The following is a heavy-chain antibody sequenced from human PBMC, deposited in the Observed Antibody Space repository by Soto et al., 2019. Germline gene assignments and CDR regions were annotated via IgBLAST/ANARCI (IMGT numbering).Heavy chain of an antibody. CDR3: ARGLCCGDCSFDY. CDR2: IWYDGSNK. Sequence: GGSLRLSCAASGFTFSSYGMHWVRQAPGKGLEWLAVIWYDGSNKYYADSVKGRFTISRDNSKNTLYLQMNSLRAEDTAVYYCARGLCCGDCSFDYWGQGTLVTVSS. V-gene: IGHV3-33*01. CDR1: GFTFSSYG. D-gene: IGHD2-21*02. J-gene: IGHJ4*02.